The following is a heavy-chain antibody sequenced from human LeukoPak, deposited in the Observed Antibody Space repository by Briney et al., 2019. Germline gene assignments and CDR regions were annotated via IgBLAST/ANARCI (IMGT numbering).Heavy chain of an antibody. CDR3: ARGKNSSPNWLDP. CDR2: IYYSGST. V-gene: IGHV4-59*08. CDR1: GGSITGYY. J-gene: IGHJ5*02. Sequence: SETLSLTCTVSGGSITGYYWSWIRQPPGKGLEWIGYIYYSGSTSYNPSLKSRVTISLDTSKNQFSLKLRSVTAADTAVYYCARGKNSSPNWLDPWGQGTLVIVSS. D-gene: IGHD6-19*01.